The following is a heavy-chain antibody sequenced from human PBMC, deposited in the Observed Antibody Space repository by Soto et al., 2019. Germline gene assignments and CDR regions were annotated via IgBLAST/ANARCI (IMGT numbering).Heavy chain of an antibody. Sequence: QLQLQESGPGLVKPSETLSLTCTVSGSSITSSSYYWGWIRQSPGKGLEWIGDIYYSGSTYYNPSLRSRVTISVDTSKNQFSLKLSSVTVADTAVYYCARRVADPTSPPRDYFDSWGQGTLVTVSS. CDR1: GSSITSSSYY. V-gene: IGHV4-39*01. D-gene: IGHD2-15*01. CDR2: IYYSGST. CDR3: ARRVADPTSPPRDYFDS. J-gene: IGHJ4*02.